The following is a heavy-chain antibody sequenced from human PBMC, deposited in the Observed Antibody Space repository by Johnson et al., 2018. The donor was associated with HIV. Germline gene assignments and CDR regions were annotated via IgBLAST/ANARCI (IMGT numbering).Heavy chain of an antibody. CDR3: ARKLSYYDITGYYGDAFDI. V-gene: IGHV3-20*04. CDR1: GFAFEDYA. J-gene: IGHJ3*02. D-gene: IGHD3-22*01. Sequence: VQLVESGGGVLRPGGSRRLSCAGSGFAFEDYAMSWVRQVPEKGREWVAGINGNGGTIGYADSVKGRFTISRDNAKNSLYLQMNSLSAEYTALYYCARKLSYYDITGYYGDAFDIWGQGTMVTVSS. CDR2: INGNGGTI.